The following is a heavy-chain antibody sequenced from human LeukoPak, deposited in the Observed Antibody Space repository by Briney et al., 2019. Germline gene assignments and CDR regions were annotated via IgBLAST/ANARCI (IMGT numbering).Heavy chain of an antibody. CDR1: GFTFSSYA. Sequence: GGSLRLSCAASGFTFSSYAMSWVRQAPGKGLEWVSAISGGGGGTYYAYSVTGRFTISRDNSKNTLYLQMNSRRAEDTAVYSCAKEQGDYGDPPYYFDDWGQRTPVTASS. CDR3: AKEQGDYGDPPYYFDD. J-gene: IGHJ4*02. D-gene: IGHD4-17*01. CDR2: ISGGGGGT. V-gene: IGHV3-23*01.